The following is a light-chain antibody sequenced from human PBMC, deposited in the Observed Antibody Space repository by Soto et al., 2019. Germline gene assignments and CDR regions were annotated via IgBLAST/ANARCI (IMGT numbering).Light chain of an antibody. CDR3: QQLRSYPST. CDR2: AAS. Sequence: IQVTQSPSSLSASVVDRVTITCLASQDISSYLAWYQQKPGKAPTLLIYAASTLQSGVPSRFSGSGFGTDFTLTISSLQAEDFASYYCQQLRSYPSTFGGGTKVDI. J-gene: IGKJ4*01. V-gene: IGKV1-9*01. CDR1: QDISSY.